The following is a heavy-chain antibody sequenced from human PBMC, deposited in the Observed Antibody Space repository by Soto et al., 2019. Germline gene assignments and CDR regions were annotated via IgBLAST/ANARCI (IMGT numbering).Heavy chain of an antibody. CDR1: GFTLSDHY. CDR2: SRDKAQGYST. Sequence: EVQLVESGGGLVQPGGSLRLSCAGSGFTLSDHYIDWVRQAPGKGLEWVGRSRDKAQGYSTAYAASVKGRFTTSRDESKNSVYLQMNSLRPEDTAVYYCARRLTGRTTGDWFDPWGQGTLVTVSS. D-gene: IGHD1-20*01. CDR3: ARRLTGRTTGDWFDP. V-gene: IGHV3-72*01. J-gene: IGHJ5*02.